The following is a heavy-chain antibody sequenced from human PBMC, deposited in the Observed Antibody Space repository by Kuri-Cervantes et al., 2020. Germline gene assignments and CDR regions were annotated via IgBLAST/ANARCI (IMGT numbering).Heavy chain of an antibody. CDR3: ARGEVGATEWFDP. Sequence: SQTLSLTCAVSGGSISSSTYYWGWIRQPPGKGLEWIGSIYYSGSTYYNPSLKSRVTMSVDTSRNQFSLKLSSVTAADTAVYYCARGEVGATEWFDPWGQGTLVTVSS. D-gene: IGHD1-26*01. V-gene: IGHV4-39*07. CDR2: IYYSGST. CDR1: GGSISSSTYY. J-gene: IGHJ5*02.